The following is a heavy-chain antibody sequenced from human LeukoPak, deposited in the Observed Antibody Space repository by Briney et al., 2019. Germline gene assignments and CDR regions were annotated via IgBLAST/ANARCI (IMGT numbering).Heavy chain of an antibody. CDR1: GYTFTSYG. CDR3: ARDVVGATLDY. V-gene: IGHV1-8*03. J-gene: IGHJ4*02. D-gene: IGHD1-26*01. Sequence: ASVKVSCKASGYTFTSYGISWVRQAPGQGLEWMGWMNPNSGNTGYAQKFQGRVTVTRNTSISTAYMELSRLRSDDTAVYYCARDVVGATLDYWGQGTLVTVSS. CDR2: MNPNSGNT.